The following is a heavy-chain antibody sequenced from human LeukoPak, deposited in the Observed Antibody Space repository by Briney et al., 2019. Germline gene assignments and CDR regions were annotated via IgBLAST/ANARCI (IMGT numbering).Heavy chain of an antibody. Sequence: ASVKVSCRVSGYTLTELSMHWVRQAPGKGLEWMGGFDPEDGETIYAQKFQGRVTMTEDTSTDTAYMELSSLRSEDTAVYYCATYDSSGYYYFDYWGQGTLVTVSS. CDR2: FDPEDGET. J-gene: IGHJ4*02. CDR3: ATYDSSGYYYFDY. V-gene: IGHV1-24*01. CDR1: GYTLTELS. D-gene: IGHD3-22*01.